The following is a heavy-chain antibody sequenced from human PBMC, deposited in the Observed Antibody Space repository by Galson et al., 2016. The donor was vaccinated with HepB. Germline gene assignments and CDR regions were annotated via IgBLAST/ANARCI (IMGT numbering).Heavy chain of an antibody. J-gene: IGHJ3*02. D-gene: IGHD6-19*01. CDR3: ARERSSCWTGDAFDI. Sequence: SLRLSCAASGFTFSSFSMNWVRQAPGKGLEWVSSIGTSSSYIYSAHSVKGRFTISRDNAKNALSLQMNSLRGEDTALYYCARERSSCWTGDAFDIWGQGTMVTVSS. CDR1: GFTFSSFS. V-gene: IGHV3-21*01. CDR2: IGTSSSYI.